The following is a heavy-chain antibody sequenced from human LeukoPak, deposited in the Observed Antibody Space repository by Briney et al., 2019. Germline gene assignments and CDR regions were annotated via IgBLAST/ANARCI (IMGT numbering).Heavy chain of an antibody. V-gene: IGHV5-51*01. CDR1: GYIFTSYW. J-gene: IGHJ4*02. D-gene: IGHD2-15*01. CDR2: VYPGDSDT. CDR3: ARGYCSGGSCYPGVDY. Sequence: GESLKISCKGSGYIFTSYWIGWVRQMPGKGLEWMGIVYPGDSDTRYSPSFQGQVTISADKSINTVYLQWSSLKASDSAMYFCARGYCSGGSCYPGVDYWGQGTLVTVSS.